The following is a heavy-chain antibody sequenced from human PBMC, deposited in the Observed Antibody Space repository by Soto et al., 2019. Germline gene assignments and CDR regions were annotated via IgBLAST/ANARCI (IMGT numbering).Heavy chain of an antibody. CDR1: GFTLSSNS. CDR3: ARHSVYGDYFDY. V-gene: IGHV3-21*01. D-gene: IGHD4-17*01. J-gene: IGHJ4*02. CDR2: ISSSSSYI. Sequence: EVQLVESGGGLVKPGGSLRLSCAASGFTLSSNSMNWVRQAPGKGLEWVSSISSSSSYIYYADSVKGRFTISRDNAKNSLYLQMNSLRAEDTAVYYCARHSVYGDYFDYWGQGTLVTVSS.